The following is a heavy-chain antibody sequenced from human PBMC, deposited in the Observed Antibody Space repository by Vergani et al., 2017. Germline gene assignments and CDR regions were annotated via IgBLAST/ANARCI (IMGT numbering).Heavy chain of an antibody. CDR2: ISPGASTV. V-gene: IGHV3-11*04. CDR3: AKNPGISTTRHYYAMDV. CDR1: GFKFSDHY. J-gene: IGHJ6*02. Sequence: LFESGGGSVNPGGSLRLSCAASGFKFSDHYMSWIRQAPGKGLEWVSHISPGASTVSYTDSVTGRFTVSRDNDNNSLTLDMTTLRVEDTAVYYCAKNPGISTTRHYYAMDVWGQGTTVTVSS. D-gene: IGHD1-1*01.